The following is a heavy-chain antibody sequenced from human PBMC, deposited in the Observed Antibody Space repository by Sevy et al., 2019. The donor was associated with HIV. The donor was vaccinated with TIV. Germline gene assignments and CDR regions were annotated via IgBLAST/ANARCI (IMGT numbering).Heavy chain of an antibody. V-gene: IGHV1-2*02. Sequence: ASVKVSCRASGNTFTAYYVHWVRQAPGQGLEWMGWINPNSGATKYAQKFQGRVTMTRDTSFSAVYMDLSRLTSADTAVYYCALGTIFEPYYFDSWGQGTLVTVSS. J-gene: IGHJ4*02. D-gene: IGHD3-3*01. CDR1: GNTFTAYY. CDR3: ALGTIFEPYYFDS. CDR2: INPNSGAT.